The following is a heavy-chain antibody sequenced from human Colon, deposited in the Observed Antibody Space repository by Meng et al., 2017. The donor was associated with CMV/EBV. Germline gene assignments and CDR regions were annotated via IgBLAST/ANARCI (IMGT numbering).Heavy chain of an antibody. J-gene: IGHJ4*02. D-gene: IGHD1-14*01. CDR3: ARDGIRGVFFFDY. CDR2: IDANSGGT. V-gene: IGHV1-2*02. CDR1: GFTFPGNY. Sequence: GRWLRSGAGVKEAGASVKFSCKASGFTFPGNYMHWVRQAPGQGLEWMGWIDANSGGTNYAQKFQGRLTMTRDTSISTVYMELHRLRSDDTAVYFCARDGIRGVFFFDYWGQGTLVTVSS.